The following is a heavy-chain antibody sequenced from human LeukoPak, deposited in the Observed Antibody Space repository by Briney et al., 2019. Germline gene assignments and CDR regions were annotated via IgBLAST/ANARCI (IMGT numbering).Heavy chain of an antibody. CDR3: ARELRGYSYGYPYYFDY. CDR2: ISSSSSTI. CDR1: GFTFSSYS. J-gene: IGHJ4*02. Sequence: GGSLRLSCAASGFTFSSYSMNWVRQAPGKGLEWVSYISSSSSTIYYADSVKGRFTISRDNAKNSLYLQMNSLRAEDTAVYYCARELRGYSYGYPYYFDYWGQGTLVTVSS. D-gene: IGHD5-18*01. V-gene: IGHV3-48*01.